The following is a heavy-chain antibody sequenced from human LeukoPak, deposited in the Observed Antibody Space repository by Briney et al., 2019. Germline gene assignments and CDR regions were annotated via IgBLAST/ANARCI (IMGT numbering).Heavy chain of an antibody. Sequence: ASVKVSCKASGYTFTGHYMHWVRQAPGQGLEWMGWINPNSGGTNYAQKFQGRVTMTRDTSISTAYMELSRLRSDDTAVYYCARVSELAPGKWELLGGNYYYGMDVWGQGTMVTVSS. J-gene: IGHJ6*02. CDR3: ARVSELAPGKWELLGGNYYYGMDV. CDR1: GYTFTGHY. V-gene: IGHV1-2*02. D-gene: IGHD1-26*01. CDR2: INPNSGGT.